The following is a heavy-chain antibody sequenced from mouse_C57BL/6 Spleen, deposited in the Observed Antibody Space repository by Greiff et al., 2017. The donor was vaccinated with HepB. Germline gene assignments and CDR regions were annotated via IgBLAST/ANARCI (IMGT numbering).Heavy chain of an antibody. CDR3: ARWVDGNPYYYAMDY. Sequence: QVQLQQSGPELVKPGASVKISCKASGYAFSSSWMNWVKQRPGKGLEWIGRIYPGDGDTNYNGKFKGKATLTADKSSSTAYMQLSSLTSEDSAVYFCARWVDGNPYYYAMDYWGQGTSVTVSS. CDR1: GYAFSSSW. J-gene: IGHJ4*01. D-gene: IGHD2-1*01. V-gene: IGHV1-82*01. CDR2: IYPGDGDT.